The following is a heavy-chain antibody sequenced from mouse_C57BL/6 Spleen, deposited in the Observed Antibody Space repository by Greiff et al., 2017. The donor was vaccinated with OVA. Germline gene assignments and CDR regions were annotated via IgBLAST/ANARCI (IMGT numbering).Heavy chain of an antibody. CDR1: GYTFTSYG. CDR3: ACITTVVATDYFDY. CDR2: IYPRSGNT. D-gene: IGHD1-1*01. V-gene: IGHV1-81*01. J-gene: IGHJ2*01. Sequence: VQLQQSGAELARPGASVKLSCKASGYTFTSYGISWVKQRTGQGLEWIGEIYPRSGNTYYNEKFKGKATLTADKSSSTAYMELRSLTSEDSAVYFCACITTVVATDYFDYWGQGTTLTVSS.